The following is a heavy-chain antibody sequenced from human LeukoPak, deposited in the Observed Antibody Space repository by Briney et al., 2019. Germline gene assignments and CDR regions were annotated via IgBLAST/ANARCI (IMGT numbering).Heavy chain of an antibody. Sequence: SETLSLTCTVSGGSFDYYWSWIRQPPGKGLEWIGYIYDSGTTNYNPSLKSRVTISVDTATNQFSLKLRSVTAADTAVYYCARDFSAAFDIRGQGTMVTVSS. D-gene: IGHD2/OR15-2a*01. CDR3: ARDFSAAFDI. CDR2: IYDSGTT. V-gene: IGHV4-59*01. J-gene: IGHJ3*02. CDR1: GGSFDYY.